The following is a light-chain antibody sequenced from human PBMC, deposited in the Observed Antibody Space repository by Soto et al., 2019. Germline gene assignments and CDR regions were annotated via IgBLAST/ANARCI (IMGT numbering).Light chain of an antibody. CDR1: QSISSY. Sequence: DIQMTQSPSALSASVGDRVTITCRASQSISSYLNWYQQKPGKAPKLLIYDASSLETGVPSRFSGSGSGTEFTLSISSLQPDDSATYYCQHYNSYSEAFGQGTKVDIK. V-gene: IGKV1-5*01. J-gene: IGKJ1*01. CDR3: QHYNSYSEA. CDR2: DAS.